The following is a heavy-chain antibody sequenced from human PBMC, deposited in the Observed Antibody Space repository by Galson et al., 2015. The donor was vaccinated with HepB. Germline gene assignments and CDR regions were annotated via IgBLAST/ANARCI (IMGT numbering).Heavy chain of an antibody. V-gene: IGHV3-15*07. Sequence: SLRLSCAASGFTFSNAWMNWVRQAPGKGLEWVGRIKSKTDGGTTDYAAPVKGRFTISRDDSKNTLYLQMNSLKTEDTAVYYCTTGSVLLWFGENVTYYFDYWGQGTLVTVSS. J-gene: IGHJ4*02. CDR3: TTGSVLLWFGENVTYYFDY. D-gene: IGHD3-10*01. CDR1: GFTFSNAW. CDR2: IKSKTDGGTT.